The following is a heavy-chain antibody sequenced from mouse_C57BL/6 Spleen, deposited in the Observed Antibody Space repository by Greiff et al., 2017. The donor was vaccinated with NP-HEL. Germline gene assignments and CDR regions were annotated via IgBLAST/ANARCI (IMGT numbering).Heavy chain of an antibody. CDR2: IYPGDGDT. V-gene: IGHV1-80*01. J-gene: IGHJ2*01. CDR3: ARGGYDGRDFDY. CDR1: GYAFSSYW. D-gene: IGHD2-2*01. Sequence: QVHVKQSGAELVKPGASVKISCKASGYAFSSYWMNWVKQRPGKGLEWIGQIYPGDGDTNYNGKFKGKATLTADKSSSTAYMQLSSLTSEDSAVYFCARGGYDGRDFDYWGQGTTLTVSS.